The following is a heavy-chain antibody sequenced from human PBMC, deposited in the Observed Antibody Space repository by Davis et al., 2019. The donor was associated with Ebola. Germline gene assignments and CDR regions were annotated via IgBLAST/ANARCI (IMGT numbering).Heavy chain of an antibody. J-gene: IGHJ4*02. CDR1: CFTFSSYS. V-gene: IGHV3-48*02. Sequence: GGSLRLSCAASCFTFSSYSMNWVRQAPGKGLEWVSYISSSSSTIYYADSVKGRFTISRDNAKNSLYLQMNSLRDEDTAVYYCAREQYYYDSSGYYGYYFDYWGQGTLVTVSS. CDR3: AREQYYYDSSGYYGYYFDY. D-gene: IGHD3-22*01. CDR2: ISSSSSTI.